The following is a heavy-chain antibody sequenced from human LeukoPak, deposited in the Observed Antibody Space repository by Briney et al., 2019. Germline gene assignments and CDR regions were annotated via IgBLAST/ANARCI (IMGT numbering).Heavy chain of an antibody. J-gene: IGHJ5*02. CDR2: INAGNGNT. Sequence: ASVKVSCKASGYTFTSYYMHWVRQAPGQRLEWMGWINAGNGNTKYSQEFQGRVTITRDTSASTAYMELSSLRSEDMAVYYCARGPKVVRGVFSWFDPWGQGTLVTVSS. D-gene: IGHD3-10*01. CDR1: GYTFTSYY. V-gene: IGHV1-3*03. CDR3: ARGPKVVRGVFSWFDP.